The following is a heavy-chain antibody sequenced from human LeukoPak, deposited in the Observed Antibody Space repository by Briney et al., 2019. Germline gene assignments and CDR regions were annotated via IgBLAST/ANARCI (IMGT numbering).Heavy chain of an antibody. CDR3: TRDPDG. CDR2: IYSGGDT. J-gene: IGHJ4*02. CDR1: GFSVTNYY. Sequence: PGGSLGLSCAASGFSVTNYYMSWVRRALGKGLEWVSVIYSGGDTFHADSAKGRFILSRDISKNTLYLQMNSLRVDDTAVYYCTRDPDGWGQGTLVTVSS. V-gene: IGHV3-66*01.